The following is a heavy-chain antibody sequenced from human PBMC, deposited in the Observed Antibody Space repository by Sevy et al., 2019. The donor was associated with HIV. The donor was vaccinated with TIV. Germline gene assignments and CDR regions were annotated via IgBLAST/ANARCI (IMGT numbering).Heavy chain of an antibody. CDR2: ISYDGSDA. Sequence: GGSLRLSCAASGFTFSSYAMHWVRQAPGKGLEWVAVISYDGSDAYYTDSLKGRFTISRDNSKNTLYLKMNSLRAKDTSVYYCARARYKSYDSSGYYTTNFQYCGQGTLVTVSS. J-gene: IGHJ1*01. CDR3: ARARYKSYDSSGYYTTNFQY. CDR1: GFTFSSYA. D-gene: IGHD3-22*01. V-gene: IGHV3-30-3*01.